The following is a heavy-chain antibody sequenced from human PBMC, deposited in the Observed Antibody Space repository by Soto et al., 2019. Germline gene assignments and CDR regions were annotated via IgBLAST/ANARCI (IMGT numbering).Heavy chain of an antibody. CDR1: GYTFTAYG. D-gene: IGHD6-19*01. CDR2: VNVFSGIA. CDR3: VRGRGGWHLWGDL. J-gene: IGHJ5*02. V-gene: IGHV1-18*01. Sequence: QVQLMQSGAEVKKPGASVKVSCKASGYTFTAYGVNWVRQAPGQGLEWMGWVNVFSGIAKYAQKFRDRMTVTTDTSTSTAYMDLRSLRSDDTAVYYCVRGRGGWHLWGDLWGQGTLVTVSS.